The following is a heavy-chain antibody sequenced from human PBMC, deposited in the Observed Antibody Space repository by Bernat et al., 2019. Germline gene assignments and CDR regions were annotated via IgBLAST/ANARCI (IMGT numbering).Heavy chain of an antibody. Sequence: EVQLLESGGGLVQPGGSLRLSCSASGFTFSSYAMSWVRQAPGKGLELVSAISGSGGSTYYADSVKGRFTISRDNSKNTLYLQMNSLRAEDKAVYYCGRWNSDVFDALDIWRQGTMVSVS. CDR2: ISGSGGST. D-gene: IGHD1/OR15-1a*01. V-gene: IGHV3-23*01. CDR1: GFTFSSYA. CDR3: GRWNSDVFDALDI. J-gene: IGHJ3*02.